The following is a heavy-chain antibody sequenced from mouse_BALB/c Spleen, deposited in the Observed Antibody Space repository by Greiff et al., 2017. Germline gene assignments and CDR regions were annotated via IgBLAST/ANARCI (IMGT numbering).Heavy chain of an antibody. J-gene: IGHJ2*01. Sequence: VQLQQTGPELVKPGASVKISCKASGYSFTDYIMLWVKQSHGKSLEWIGNINPYYGSTSYNLKFKGKATLTVDKSSSTAYMQLNSLTSEDSAVYYCARGEYDYDVGIDYWGQGTTLTVSS. CDR1: GYSFTDYI. CDR2: INPYYGST. D-gene: IGHD2-4*01. CDR3: ARGEYDYDVGIDY. V-gene: IGHV1-39*01.